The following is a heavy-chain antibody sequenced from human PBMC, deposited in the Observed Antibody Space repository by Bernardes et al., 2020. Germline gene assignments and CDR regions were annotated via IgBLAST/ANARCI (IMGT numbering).Heavy chain of an antibody. CDR3: ATALDYGDYVTYQYYYYGMDV. Sequence: GGSLRLSCAASGFTFSTYAMSWVRQAPGKGLEWVSDISGGGGITYYADSVKGRFTISRDNSKNMLYLQMNSLRAEDTAVYYCATALDYGDYVTYQYYYYGMDVWGQGTTVTVSS. J-gene: IGHJ6*02. CDR2: ISGGGGIT. CDR1: GFTFSTYA. D-gene: IGHD4-17*01. V-gene: IGHV3-23*01.